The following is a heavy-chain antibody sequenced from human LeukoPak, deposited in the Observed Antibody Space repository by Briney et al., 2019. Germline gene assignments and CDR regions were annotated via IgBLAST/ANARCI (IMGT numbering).Heavy chain of an antibody. CDR2: INPNSGGT. CDR3: ARDRGSDRVDY. D-gene: IGHD3-10*01. CDR1: GYTFTGYY. J-gene: IGHJ4*02. Sequence: ASVTVSCTASGYTFTGYYMHWVRQAPGQGLEWMGWINPNSGGTNYAQKFQGWVTMTRDTSISTAYMELSRLRSDDTAVYYCARDRGSDRVDYWGQGTLVTVSS. V-gene: IGHV1-2*04.